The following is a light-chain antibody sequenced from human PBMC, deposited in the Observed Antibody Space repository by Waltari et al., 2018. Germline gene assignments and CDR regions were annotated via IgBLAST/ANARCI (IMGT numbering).Light chain of an antibody. Sequence: DIQMTQSPSSLSASVGDRVTITCQASQDISNYLNWYQQKPGKASKLLIYDASNLETGVPSRFSGSGSGTDFTFTISSLQPEDIATYYCQQAWAFGGGTKVEIK. V-gene: IGKV1-33*01. CDR2: DAS. CDR3: QQAWA. CDR1: QDISNY. J-gene: IGKJ4*01.